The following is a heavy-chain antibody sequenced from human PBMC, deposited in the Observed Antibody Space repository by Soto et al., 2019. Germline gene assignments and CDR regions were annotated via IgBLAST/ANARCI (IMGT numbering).Heavy chain of an antibody. J-gene: IGHJ3*02. D-gene: IGHD3-9*01. V-gene: IGHV3-48*03. CDR1: GFTFSSYE. CDR2: ISSSGSTI. Sequence: GGSLRLSCAASGFTFSSYEMNWVRQAPGKGLEWVSYISSSGSTIYYADSVKGRFTISRDNAKNSLYLQMNSLRAEDTAVYYCARRETYYDILTGYYRGSPAFDIWGQGTMVTVSS. CDR3: ARRETYYDILTGYYRGSPAFDI.